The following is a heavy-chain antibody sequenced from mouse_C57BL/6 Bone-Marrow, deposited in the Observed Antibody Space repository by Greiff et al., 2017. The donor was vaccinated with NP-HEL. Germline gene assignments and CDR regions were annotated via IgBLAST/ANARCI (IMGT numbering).Heavy chain of an antibody. J-gene: IGHJ2*01. CDR2: IHPNSGST. D-gene: IGHD1-1*01. CDR1: GYTFTSYW. CDR3: ARSDYYDYFDY. Sequence: QVQLKQPGAELVKPGASVKLSCKASGYTFTSYWMHWVKQRPGQGLEWIGMIHPNSGSTNYNEKFKSKATLTVDKSSSTAYMQLSSLTSEDSAVYYCARSDYYDYFDYWGQGTTLTVSS. V-gene: IGHV1-64*01.